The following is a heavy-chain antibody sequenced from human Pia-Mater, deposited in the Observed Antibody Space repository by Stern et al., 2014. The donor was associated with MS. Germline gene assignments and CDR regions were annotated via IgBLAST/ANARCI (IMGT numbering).Heavy chain of an antibody. V-gene: IGHV1-69*01. J-gene: IGHJ6*02. D-gene: IGHD3-9*01. CDR3: ARDGRHTDNYGLDV. CDR2: IIPIFGTA. Sequence: VQLEESEAEVKKPGSSVKVSCKASGGTFNVYAINWLRQAPGQGLEWMGGIIPIFGTANYAQKFQGRVTITADESTRTSSMQLSSLRYDDTAVYYCARDGRHTDNYGLDVWGQGTTVTVSS. CDR1: GGTFNVYA.